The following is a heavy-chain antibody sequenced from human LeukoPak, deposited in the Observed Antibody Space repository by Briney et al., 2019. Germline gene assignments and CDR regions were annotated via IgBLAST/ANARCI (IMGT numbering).Heavy chain of an antibody. CDR1: GDSVSSNSAS. CDR2: TYYRSKWYN. Sequence: SQTLSLTCAISGDSVSSNSASRNWIRQSPSRGLEWMGRTYYRSKWYNDYAVSVRGRITINPDTSKNQFSLQLNSLTPEDTAVYYCARNTPDFGTHQRFDPWGQGTQVTVSS. J-gene: IGHJ5*02. V-gene: IGHV6-1*01. D-gene: IGHD3-10*01. CDR3: ARNTPDFGTHQRFDP.